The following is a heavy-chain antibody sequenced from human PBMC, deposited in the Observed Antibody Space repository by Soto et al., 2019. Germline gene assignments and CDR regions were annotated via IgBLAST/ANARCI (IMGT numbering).Heavy chain of an antibody. CDR1: GFTFSSNG. CDR3: VVDTSGLLDY. CDR2: IWYDGNKK. V-gene: IGHV3-33*03. D-gene: IGHD3-22*01. Sequence: PGGSLRLSCAASGFTFSSNGMHWVRQAPGKGLEWVAVIWYDGNKKYYGDSVRGRFTISRDNSKNTLYLEMNSLRAEDTAVYYCVVDTSGLLDYWGQGTRVTVSS. J-gene: IGHJ4*02.